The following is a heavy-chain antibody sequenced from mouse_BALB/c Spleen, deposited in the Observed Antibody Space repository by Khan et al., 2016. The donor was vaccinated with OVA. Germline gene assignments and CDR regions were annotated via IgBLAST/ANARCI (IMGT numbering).Heavy chain of an antibody. V-gene: IGHV1S137*01. CDR3: ARGWQWLRRGGGNSDY. D-gene: IGHD2-2*01. Sequence: QVQLQQSGPELVRPGESVKISCKGSGYTFTDYAMHWVKQSHAKSLEWIGVISVYYDDTNYNQKFKGKATMPVDKSSSTAYMELASLTSDDSAIYYCARGWQWLRRGGGNSDYWGQGTTLTVSS. J-gene: IGHJ2*01. CDR1: GYTFTDYA. CDR2: ISVYYDDT.